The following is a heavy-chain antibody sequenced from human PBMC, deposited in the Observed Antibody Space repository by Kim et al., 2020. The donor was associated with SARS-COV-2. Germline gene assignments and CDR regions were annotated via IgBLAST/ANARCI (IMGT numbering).Heavy chain of an antibody. V-gene: IGHV3-53*01. CDR3: AGSMVRGVVRIPSGY. D-gene: IGHD3-10*01. J-gene: IGHJ4*02. Sequence: GGSLRLSCAASGLSVSSNYMNWVRQAPGKGLEWVSVIYSGGSTYYTDSVKGRFTISRDNSKNTLYLQMNSLRAEDTAVYYCAGSMVRGVVRIPSGYWGQGTLVTVSS. CDR1: GLSVSSNY. CDR2: IYSGGST.